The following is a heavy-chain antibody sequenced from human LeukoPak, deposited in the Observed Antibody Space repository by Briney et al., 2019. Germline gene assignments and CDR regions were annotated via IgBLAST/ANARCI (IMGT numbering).Heavy chain of an antibody. V-gene: IGHV3-53*01. J-gene: IGHJ4*02. CDR2: IYSGGST. CDR3: AKAGRDGYNYPYYFDY. Sequence: GGSLRLSCAASGFTVSSNYMSWVRQAPGKGLEWVSVIYSGGSTYYADSVKGRFTISRDNSKNTLYLQMNSLRAEDTAVYYCAKAGRDGYNYPYYFDYWGQGTLVTVSS. CDR1: GFTVSSNY. D-gene: IGHD5-24*01.